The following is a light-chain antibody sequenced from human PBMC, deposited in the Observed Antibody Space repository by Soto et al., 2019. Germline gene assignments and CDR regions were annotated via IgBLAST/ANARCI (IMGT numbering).Light chain of an antibody. CDR1: QGITNR. CDR2: EAS. V-gene: IGKV1D-12*01. CDR3: QQANSFPIT. J-gene: IGKJ5*01. Sequence: DIQMTQSSYPASAXVGIRHTILSRASQGITNRLAWYQQKPGKAPKLLIYEASSLQSGVPSRISGSGSGTDFTLTISSLQPEDFATYYCQQANSFPITFGQGTRLEIK.